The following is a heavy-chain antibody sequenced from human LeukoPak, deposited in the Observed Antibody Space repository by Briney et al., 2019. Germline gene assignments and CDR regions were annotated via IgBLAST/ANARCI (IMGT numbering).Heavy chain of an antibody. J-gene: IGHJ6*03. Sequence: SETLSLTCTVSGSSISSYYWSWIRQPPGKGLEWIGYLYYSGNTNYNPSLKSRVTISLDTSKNQFSLKLSSVTAADTAVYYCARLYSYDCSGGSCYGNYYYYYMDVWGKGTTVTVSS. D-gene: IGHD2-15*01. CDR2: LYYSGNT. CDR1: GSSISSYY. V-gene: IGHV4-59*08. CDR3: ARLYSYDCSGGSCYGNYYYYYMDV.